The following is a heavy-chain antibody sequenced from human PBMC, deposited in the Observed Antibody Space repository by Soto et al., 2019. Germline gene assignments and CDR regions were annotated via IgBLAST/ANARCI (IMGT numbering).Heavy chain of an antibody. CDR1: GGTFSSYA. CDR2: LIPIFGTA. J-gene: IGHJ4*02. V-gene: IGHV1-69*13. Sequence: SVKVACKASGGTFSSYAISWVRQAPGQGLEWMGGLIPIFGTANYAQKFQGRVTITADESTSTAYMELSSLRSEDTAVYYYARGLVDTAMVLDYWGQGTLVTVSS. D-gene: IGHD5-18*01. CDR3: ARGLVDTAMVLDY.